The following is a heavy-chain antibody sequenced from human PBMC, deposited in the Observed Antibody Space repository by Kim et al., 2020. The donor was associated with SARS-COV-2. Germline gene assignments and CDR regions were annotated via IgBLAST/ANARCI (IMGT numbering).Heavy chain of an antibody. Sequence: ASVKVSCKASGYTFTSSAVNWLRQAPGQGLEWMGWINTNTGSPTYAQGFTGRFVFSLDTSVSTAYLQINSLETEDTAVYYCARRITMIQGVLGPFVNWGQGTLVTVSS. CDR1: GYTFTSSA. CDR3: ARRITMIQGVLGPFVN. CDR2: INTNTGSP. J-gene: IGHJ4*02. D-gene: IGHD3-10*01. V-gene: IGHV7-4-1*02.